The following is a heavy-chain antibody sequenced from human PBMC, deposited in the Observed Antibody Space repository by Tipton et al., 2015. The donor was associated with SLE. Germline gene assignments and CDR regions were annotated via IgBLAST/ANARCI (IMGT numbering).Heavy chain of an antibody. J-gene: IGHJ2*01. Sequence: TLSLTCAVSGYSISSGYYWGWIRQPPGKGLEWIGSIYHSGSTYYNPSLKSRVTISVDTSKNQFSLKLSPVTAADTAVYYCTAEQATFGGVIVGWYFDLWGRGTLVTVSS. CDR3: TAEQATFGGVIVGWYFDL. D-gene: IGHD3-16*02. CDR2: IYHSGST. V-gene: IGHV4-38-2*01. CDR1: GYSISSGYY.